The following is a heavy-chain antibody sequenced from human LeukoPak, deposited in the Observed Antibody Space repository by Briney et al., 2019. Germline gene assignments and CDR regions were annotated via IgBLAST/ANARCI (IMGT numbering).Heavy chain of an antibody. CDR1: GGSISSGSYY. J-gene: IGHJ4*02. V-gene: IGHV4-61*02. Sequence: SETVSLTCTVSGGSISSGSYYWSWLRQPAGKGLEWIGRIYTSGSTNYNPSLKSRVTISVDTSKNQFSLKLSSVTAADTAVYYCARGPNSSSWYFDYWGQGTLVTVSS. CDR3: ARGPNSSSWYFDY. CDR2: IYTSGST. D-gene: IGHD6-13*01.